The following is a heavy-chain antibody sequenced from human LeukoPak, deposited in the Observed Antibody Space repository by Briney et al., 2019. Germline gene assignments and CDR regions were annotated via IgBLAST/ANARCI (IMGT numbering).Heavy chain of an antibody. V-gene: IGHV1-69*13. D-gene: IGHD1-14*01. CDR2: VIPSFGTP. CDR1: GDTFSNFA. CDR3: ATARPPLFGTLDS. J-gene: IGHJ4*02. Sequence: ASVKVSCKAPGDTFSNFAINWVRQAPGQRLEWMGRVIPSFGTPNDAEKLQDRVTITADESTTTAYMELSSLTSEDTAVYYCATARPPLFGTLDSWGQGTPVTVSS.